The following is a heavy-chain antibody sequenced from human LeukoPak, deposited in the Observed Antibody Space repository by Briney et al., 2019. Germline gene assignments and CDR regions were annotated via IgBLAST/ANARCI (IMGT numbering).Heavy chain of an antibody. J-gene: IGHJ5*02. V-gene: IGHV3-66*01. CDR1: GFIVNYNY. CDR2: VYSGGST. D-gene: IGHD1-26*01. Sequence: GGSLRLSCGASGFIVNYNYMSWVRQPPGKGLGWVSVVYSGGSTYYADSVKGRFTISRDNSKNMVYLQMNSLRVEDTAVYYCARVKVGTIYWFDPWGQGTLVTVSS. CDR3: ARVKVGTIYWFDP.